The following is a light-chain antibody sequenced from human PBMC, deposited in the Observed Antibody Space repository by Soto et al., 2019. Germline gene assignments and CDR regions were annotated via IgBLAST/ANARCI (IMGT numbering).Light chain of an antibody. Sequence: EIVLTQSPGTLSLSPGERATLSCRASQSVSGSSLAWYQHKPGQAPRLLIYGASSRATGIPDRFSGSGSGRDFTFIISRLGAEDFGMYYCHQYGSFPHTFGQGTELETK. CDR3: HQYGSFPHT. J-gene: IGKJ2*01. CDR2: GAS. CDR1: QSVSGSS. V-gene: IGKV3-20*01.